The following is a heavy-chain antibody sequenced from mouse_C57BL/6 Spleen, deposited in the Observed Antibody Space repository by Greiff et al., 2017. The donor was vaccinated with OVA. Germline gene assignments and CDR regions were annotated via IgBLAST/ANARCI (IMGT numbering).Heavy chain of an antibody. D-gene: IGHD1-1*01. CDR1: GYTFTSYW. J-gene: IGHJ2*01. CDR3: ARFYGSSYVYFDY. CDR2: IHPNSGST. Sequence: QVHVKQSGAELVKPGASVKLSCKASGYTFTSYWMHWVKQRPGQGLEWIGMIHPNSGSTNYNEKFKSKATLTVDKSSSTAYMQLSSLTSEDSAVYYCARFYGSSYVYFDYWGQGTTLTVSS. V-gene: IGHV1-64*01.